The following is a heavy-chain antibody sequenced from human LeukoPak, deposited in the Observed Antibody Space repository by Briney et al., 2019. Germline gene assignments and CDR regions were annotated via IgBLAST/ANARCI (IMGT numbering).Heavy chain of an antibody. CDR2: INPNGGGT. CDR1: GGTFSSYA. D-gene: IGHD6-6*01. J-gene: IGHJ4*02. V-gene: IGHV1-2*02. CDR3: ARSIAARIDY. Sequence: ASVKVSCKASGGTFSSYAISWVRQAPGQGLEWMGWINPNGGGTNYAQKFQGRVTMTRDTSISTAYMELSRLRSDDTAVYYCARSIAARIDYWGQGTLVTVSS.